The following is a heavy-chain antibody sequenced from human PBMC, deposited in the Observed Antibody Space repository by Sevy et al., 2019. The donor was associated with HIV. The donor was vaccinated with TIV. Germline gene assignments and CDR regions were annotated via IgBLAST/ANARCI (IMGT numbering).Heavy chain of an antibody. D-gene: IGHD2-21*01. CDR2: INPGGGAP. CDR1: GYSFTSRY. Sequence: ASVKVSCKASGYSFTSRYLHWVRQAPGQGLEWMGQINPGGGAPIYAQKFQGRVSMTSCTSTRTMYMDVSSLRSEDTAMYYCARLYSCGGSCYYFDLWGQGTLVTVSS. J-gene: IGHJ4*02. V-gene: IGHV1-46*01. CDR3: ARLYSCGGSCYYFDL.